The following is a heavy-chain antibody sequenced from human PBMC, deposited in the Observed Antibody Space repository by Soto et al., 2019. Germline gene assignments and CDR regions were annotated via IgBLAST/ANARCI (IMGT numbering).Heavy chain of an antibody. D-gene: IGHD2-15*01. J-gene: IGHJ4*02. CDR2: IYSSGNT. Sequence: QVQLQESGPGLVKPSQTLSLTCTVSGVSVSSGGYYWTWIRQHPGKGLEWIGYIYSSGNTYYNPSPXSXXTISVGPSKSQFSLKLSSVTAADTAVYYCAREVMVPRHFDYWGQGTLVTVSS. V-gene: IGHV4-31*03. CDR3: AREVMVPRHFDY. CDR1: GVSVSSGGYY.